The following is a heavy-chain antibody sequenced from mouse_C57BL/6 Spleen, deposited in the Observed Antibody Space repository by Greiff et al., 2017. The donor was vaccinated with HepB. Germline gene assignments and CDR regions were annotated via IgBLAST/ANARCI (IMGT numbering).Heavy chain of an antibody. D-gene: IGHD1-1*01. CDR2: ISSGSSTI. CDR1: GFTFSDYG. V-gene: IGHV5-17*01. Sequence: EVKLMESGGGLVKPGGSLKLSCAASGFTFSDYGMHWVRQAPEKGLEWVAYISSGSSTIYYADTVKGRFTISRDNANNTPFLQMTSLRSEDTAMYYCATHYGSWFDYWGQGTTLTVSS. CDR3: ATHYGSWFDY. J-gene: IGHJ2*01.